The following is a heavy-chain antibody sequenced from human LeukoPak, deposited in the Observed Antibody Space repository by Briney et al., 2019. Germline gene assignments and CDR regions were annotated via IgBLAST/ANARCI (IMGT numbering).Heavy chain of an antibody. CDR3: ARCWGLYSSDDNWFDP. V-gene: IGHV4-4*09. D-gene: IGHD6-25*01. Sequence: SETLSLTCTVSGGSISSYYWSWIRQPPGKGLEWIGYIYTSGSTNYNPSLKNRVTISVDTSKNQFSLKLSSVTAADTAVYYCARCWGLYSSDDNWFDPWGQGTLVTVSS. CDR1: GGSISSYY. J-gene: IGHJ5*02. CDR2: IYTSGST.